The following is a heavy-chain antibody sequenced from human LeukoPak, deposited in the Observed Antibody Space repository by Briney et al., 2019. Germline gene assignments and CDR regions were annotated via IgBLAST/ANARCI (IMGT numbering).Heavy chain of an antibody. CDR1: GFTFSSYA. CDR3: AKMVREFYTISYYFDY. Sequence: GGSLRLTCAVSGFTFSSYAMNWARHAPGEGLEWVSGISGSGAGTYYADSVKGRFTISRDNSKNTLYLQMNSLRAEDTAVYYCAKMVREFYTISYYFDYWGQGTLVTVSS. V-gene: IGHV3-23*01. D-gene: IGHD2-8*01. CDR2: ISGSGAGT. J-gene: IGHJ4*02.